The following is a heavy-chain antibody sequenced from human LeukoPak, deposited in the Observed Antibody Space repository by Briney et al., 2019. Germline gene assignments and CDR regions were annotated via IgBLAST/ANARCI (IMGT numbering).Heavy chain of an antibody. CDR2: INPNSGGT. CDR3: AKTPPVSPYYFDY. V-gene: IGHV1-2*02. Sequence: ASVKVSCKASGYTFTGYYIHWVRQAPGQGLEWMGWINPNSGGTNYAQKFQGRVTMTRDTSINTAYTELNRLRSDDTAVYYCAKTPPVSPYYFDYWGQGTLVTVSS. CDR1: GYTFTGYY. D-gene: IGHD3-16*01. J-gene: IGHJ4*02.